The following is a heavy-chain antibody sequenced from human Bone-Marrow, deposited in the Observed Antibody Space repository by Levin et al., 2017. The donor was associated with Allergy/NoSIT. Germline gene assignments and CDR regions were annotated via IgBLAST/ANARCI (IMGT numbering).Heavy chain of an antibody. CDR1: GFTFSSYS. Sequence: PGGSLRLSCAASGFTFSSYSMNWVRQAPGKGLEWVSSISSSSSYIYYADSVKGRFTISRDNAKNSLYLQMNSLRAEDTAVYYCARGAAAAGDHGDYWGQGTLVTVSS. D-gene: IGHD6-13*01. J-gene: IGHJ4*02. V-gene: IGHV3-21*01. CDR3: ARGAAAAGDHGDY. CDR2: ISSSSSYI.